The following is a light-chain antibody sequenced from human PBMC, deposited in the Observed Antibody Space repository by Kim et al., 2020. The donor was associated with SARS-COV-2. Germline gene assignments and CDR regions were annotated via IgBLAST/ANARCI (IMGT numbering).Light chain of an antibody. CDR3: QQYNSYPLT. V-gene: IGKV1-16*02. J-gene: IGKJ4*01. CDR1: QGLSNS. Sequence: ESVRDIVTITSRASQGLSNSLAWFQQKPEKAPKSLIYAASSLQSGVPSKFSSSGSGAYFTLTISHLQPEDFATYYCQQYNSYPLTFGGGTKVDIK. CDR2: AAS.